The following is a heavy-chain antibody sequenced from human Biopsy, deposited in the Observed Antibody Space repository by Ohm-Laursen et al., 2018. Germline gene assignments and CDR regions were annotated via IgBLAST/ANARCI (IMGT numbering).Heavy chain of an antibody. CDR1: GGSIISYY. V-gene: IGHV4-59*01. CDR3: ARTPRDSFWSGSYKRGLWFDP. J-gene: IGHJ5*02. Sequence: PGTLSLTCSVSGGSIISYYWTWIRQPPGKGLEWIGHVYNGGITNYNPSLKSRVTISKDTSKNQFSLQVSSVTAADTAVYYCARTPRDSFWSGSYKRGLWFDPWGQGTLVIVSS. D-gene: IGHD3-3*01. CDR2: VYNGGIT.